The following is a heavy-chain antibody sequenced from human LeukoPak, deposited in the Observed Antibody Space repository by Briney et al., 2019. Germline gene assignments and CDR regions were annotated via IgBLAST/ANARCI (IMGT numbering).Heavy chain of an antibody. V-gene: IGHV4-59*01. CDR3: ARAPGICSGGSCSYYYGMDV. J-gene: IGHJ6*02. Sequence: SETLSLTCTVSGGSISSYYWSWIRQPPGKGLEWIGYIYYSGSTNYNPSLKSRVTISVDTSKNQFSLKLSSVTAADTAVYYCARAPGICSGGSCSYYYGMDVWGQGPRSPSP. D-gene: IGHD2-15*01. CDR2: IYYSGST. CDR1: GGSISSYY.